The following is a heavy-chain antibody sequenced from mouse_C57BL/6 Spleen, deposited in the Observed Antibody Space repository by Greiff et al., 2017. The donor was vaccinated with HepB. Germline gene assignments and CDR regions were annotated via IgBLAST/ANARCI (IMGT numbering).Heavy chain of an antibody. CDR1: GYTFTDYY. J-gene: IGHJ4*01. Sequence: VQLQQSGPELVKPGASVKISCKASGYTFTDYYMNWVKKSHGKSLEWIGDINPNNGGTSYNQKFKGKATLTVDKSSSTAYMELRSLTSEDSAVYYCAREGAYYGSRGAMDYWGQGTSVTVSS. D-gene: IGHD1-1*01. CDR2: INPNNGGT. CDR3: AREGAYYGSRGAMDY. V-gene: IGHV1-26*01.